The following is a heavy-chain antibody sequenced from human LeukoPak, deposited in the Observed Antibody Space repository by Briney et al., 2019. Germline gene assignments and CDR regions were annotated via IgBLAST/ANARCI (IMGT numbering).Heavy chain of an antibody. V-gene: IGHV4-39*01. CDR3: ARQTGSGLFILP. CDR1: GGSISSSSDY. J-gene: IGHJ4*02. CDR2: IYYHENT. D-gene: IGHD3/OR15-3a*01. Sequence: SETLSLTCTVSGGSISSSSDYWGWIRQAPGKGLEWIGSIYYHENTYYNSSLKSRVTISVDTSKNQFSLKLTSVTAADTAVYYCARQTGSGLFILPGGQGTLVTVSS.